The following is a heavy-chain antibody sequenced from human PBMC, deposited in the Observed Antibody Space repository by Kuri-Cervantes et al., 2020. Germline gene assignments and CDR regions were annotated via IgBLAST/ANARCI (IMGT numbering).Heavy chain of an antibody. D-gene: IGHD5-24*01. V-gene: IGHV1-2*02. J-gene: IGHJ4*02. CDR1: GYTFTGYY. CDR2: INPNSGGT. CDR3: ARDGYNLEGVDY. Sequence: ASVKVSCKASGYTFTGYYMHWVRQAPGQGLEWMGWINPNSGGTNYAQKFQGRVTMTTDTSTSTAYMELRSLRSDDTAVYYCARDGYNLEGVDYWGQGTLVTVSS.